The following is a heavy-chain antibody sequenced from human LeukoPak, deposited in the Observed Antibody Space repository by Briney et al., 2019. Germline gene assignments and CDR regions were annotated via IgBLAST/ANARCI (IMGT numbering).Heavy chain of an antibody. J-gene: IGHJ6*02. CDR3: AREYLGHTRTTYGMDV. Sequence: SVKVSCKAPGGTFSGYTINWVRQAPGHGLEWMGRIIPMPGIANYIQKFQGRVTITADKSTSTSYMELNSLRSEDTAIYYCAREYLGHTRTTYGMDVWGQGTTVIVSS. CDR2: IIPMPGIA. V-gene: IGHV1-69*04. CDR1: GGTFSGYT. D-gene: IGHD1-14*01.